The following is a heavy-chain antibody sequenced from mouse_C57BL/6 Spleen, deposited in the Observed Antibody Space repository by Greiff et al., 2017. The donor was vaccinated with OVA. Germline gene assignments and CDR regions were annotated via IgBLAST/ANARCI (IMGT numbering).Heavy chain of an antibody. V-gene: IGHV1-80*01. CDR1: GYAFSSYC. J-gene: IGHJ1*03. Sequence: VQLQQSGPELVKPGASVKISCKASGYAFSSYCMNWVKQRPGKGLEWIGQIYPGDGDTNYNGKFKGKATLTADKSSSTAYMQLSSLTSEDAAVYFCAKSKPTLSYFDVWGTGTTVTVSS. D-gene: IGHD6-5*01. CDR3: AKSKPTLSYFDV. CDR2: IYPGDGDT.